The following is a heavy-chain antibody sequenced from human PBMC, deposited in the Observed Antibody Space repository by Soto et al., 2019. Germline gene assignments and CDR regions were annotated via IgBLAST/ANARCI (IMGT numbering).Heavy chain of an antibody. CDR3: ARDQTDSGGYSDS. CDR2: IRNDGSNE. Sequence: VGSLRLSCAASGFNFSSYVIHWVRQAPGKGLERVAIIRNDGSNEYYADSVKGRFTISRDNSKNTVYLQVSKLRAEDTAVYFCARDQTDSGGYSDSWGQGTLVTVSS. J-gene: IGHJ4*02. V-gene: IGHV3-33*01. D-gene: IGHD3-22*01. CDR1: GFNFSSYV.